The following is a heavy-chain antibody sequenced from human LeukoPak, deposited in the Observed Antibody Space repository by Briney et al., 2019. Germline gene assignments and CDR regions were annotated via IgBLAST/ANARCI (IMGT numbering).Heavy chain of an antibody. J-gene: IGHJ4*02. V-gene: IGHV1-69*02. CDR2: LIPILGIA. Sequence: ASVKVSCKASGGTFSSYTISWVRQAPGQGLEWMGRLIPILGIANYAQKFQGRVTITADKSTSTAYMELSSLRSEDTAVYYCAMSYYDRRDYWGQGTLVTVSS. CDR1: GGTFSSYT. D-gene: IGHD3-3*01. CDR3: AMSYYDRRDY.